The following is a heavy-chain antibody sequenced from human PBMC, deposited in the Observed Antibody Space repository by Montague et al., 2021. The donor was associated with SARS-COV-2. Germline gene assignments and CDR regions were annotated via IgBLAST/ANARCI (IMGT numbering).Heavy chain of an antibody. CDR2: IFWDDAK. Sequence: PALVKPTQTLTLTCTFSGFSLSTSGVGVGWIRQPPGKALEWLAFIFWDDAKHYIPSLKTGLTITKDTSKNQVVLTMSNMDLVDTATYYCAHSVPTITALPTPPFDFWGQGTLVIVSS. V-gene: IGHV2-5*02. D-gene: IGHD3-10*01. J-gene: IGHJ4*02. CDR1: GFSLSTSGVG. CDR3: AHSVPTITALPTPPFDF.